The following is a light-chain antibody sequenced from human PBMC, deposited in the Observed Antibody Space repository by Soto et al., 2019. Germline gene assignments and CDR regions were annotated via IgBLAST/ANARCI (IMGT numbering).Light chain of an antibody. V-gene: IGKV3-20*01. Sequence: EIVLTQSPGTMSLSPGKRATLSCRASQSVSSSYLAWYQQKPGQAPRLLIYGASSRATGIPDRFSGSGSGTDFTLTISRLEPEDFAVFYCQQYGGSALYTFGQGTKLEIK. CDR2: GAS. CDR1: QSVSSSY. J-gene: IGKJ2*01. CDR3: QQYGGSALYT.